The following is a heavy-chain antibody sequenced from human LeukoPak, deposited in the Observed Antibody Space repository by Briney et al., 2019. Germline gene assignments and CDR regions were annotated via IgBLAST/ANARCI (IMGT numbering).Heavy chain of an antibody. Sequence: GGSLRLSCAASGFTFDDYDMSWVRQAPGKGLELDSGINWNGDSTAYADSVKGRFTISRDNAKSSLYLQMNSLRAEDTAVYYCARDQRGFSYSKYYFDYWGQGTLVTVSS. J-gene: IGHJ4*02. CDR3: ARDQRGFSYSKYYFDY. V-gene: IGHV3-20*04. CDR2: INWNGDST. D-gene: IGHD5-18*01. CDR1: GFTFDDYD.